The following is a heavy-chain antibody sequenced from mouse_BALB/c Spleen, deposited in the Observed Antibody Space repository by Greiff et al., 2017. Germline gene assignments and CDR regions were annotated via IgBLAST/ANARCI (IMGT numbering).Heavy chain of an antibody. CDR2: ISSGGSYT. J-gene: IGHJ3*01. Sequence: EVMLVESGGDLVKPGGSLKLSCAASGFTFSSYGMSWVRQTPDKRLEWVATISSGGSYTYYPDSVKGRFTISRDNAKNTLYLQMSSLKSEDTAMYYCARHRDGSSWFAYWGQGTPVTVSA. V-gene: IGHV5-6*02. D-gene: IGHD1-1*01. CDR3: ARHRDGSSWFAY. CDR1: GFTFSSYG.